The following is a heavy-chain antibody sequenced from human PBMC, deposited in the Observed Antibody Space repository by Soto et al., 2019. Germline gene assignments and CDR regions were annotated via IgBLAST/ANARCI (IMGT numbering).Heavy chain of an antibody. D-gene: IGHD6-19*01. CDR1: GFTFSSYS. V-gene: IGHV3-21*01. CDR3: ARDCPVADKSFDY. Sequence: EVQLVESGGGLVKPGGSLRLSCAASGFTFSSYSMNWVRQAPGKGLEWVSSISSSSSYIYYADSVKGRFTISRDNDQNSLYLQMNRLRAEDTAVYYCARDCPVADKSFDYCGQGTLVTASS. J-gene: IGHJ4*02. CDR2: ISSSSSYI.